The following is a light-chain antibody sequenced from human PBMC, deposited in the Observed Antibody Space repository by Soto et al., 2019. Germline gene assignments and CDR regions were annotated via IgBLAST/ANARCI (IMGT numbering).Light chain of an antibody. V-gene: IGKV3-20*01. CDR1: QSVSSNY. CDR3: QQYSNSPFT. Sequence: EIVLTQSPGTLPLSPGERATLSCRASQSVSSNYLVWYQQKPGQAPRPLIYGASSRATGIPDSFSGSGSGTDFTLTISKLEDADFSVYHCQQYSNSPFTFGRGTKLEIK. CDR2: GAS. J-gene: IGKJ2*01.